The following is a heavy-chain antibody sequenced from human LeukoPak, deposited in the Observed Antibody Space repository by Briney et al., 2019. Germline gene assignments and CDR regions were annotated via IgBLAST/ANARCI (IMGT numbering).Heavy chain of an antibody. J-gene: IGHJ4*02. D-gene: IGHD6-19*01. V-gene: IGHV3-48*03. CDR3: VRDGSGYDY. Sequence: GGSLRLSCIASGFNFNTYEMNWVRQAPGKGLEWVSYICGRGTTKYYADSVKGRFTISRDSAENSLYLQMNSLRADDTAIYYCVRDGSGYDYWGQGTLVTVSS. CDR1: GFNFNTYE. CDR2: ICGRGTTK.